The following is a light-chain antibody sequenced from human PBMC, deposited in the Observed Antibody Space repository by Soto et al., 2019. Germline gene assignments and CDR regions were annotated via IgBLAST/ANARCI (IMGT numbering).Light chain of an antibody. V-gene: IGLV1-51*01. CDR3: GTWDNSLSAV. CDR2: DNG. Sequence: QSVLTQSPSVSAAPGQKATISCSGSSSNIGNNYVSWYQQLPGTAPKLLIYDNGKRPSGIPDRFSGSQSGTSATLGITGLQTGDEADYYCGTWDNSLSAVFGGGTKVTVL. CDR1: SSNIGNNY. J-gene: IGLJ2*01.